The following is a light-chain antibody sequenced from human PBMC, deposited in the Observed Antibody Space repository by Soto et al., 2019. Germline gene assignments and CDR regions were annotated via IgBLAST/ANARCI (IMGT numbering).Light chain of an antibody. CDR2: GAS. Sequence: EIVLTQSPGTLSLSPGERATLSCRASQSVSSSYLAWYQQKPGQAPRLLIYGASSRATGIPDRFSGSGSGTSFPLTISELEHKVLDVNNWNQYGTSPIFTSGPGTKVDI. J-gene: IGKJ3*01. CDR3: NQYGTSPIFT. V-gene: IGKV3-20*01. CDR1: QSVSSSY.